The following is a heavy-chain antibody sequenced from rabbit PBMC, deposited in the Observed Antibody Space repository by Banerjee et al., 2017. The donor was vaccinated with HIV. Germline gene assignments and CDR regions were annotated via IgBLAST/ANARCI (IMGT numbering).Heavy chain of an antibody. V-gene: IGHV1S47*01. CDR2: IDPGFGTT. J-gene: IGHJ4*01. CDR1: GFSLSACA. CDR3: ARGAGHADYGDASL. Sequence: QEQLKESGGGLVQPGGSLKLSCTVSGFSLSACAMSWVRQAPGKGLEWIGYIDPGFGTTYYASWVNDRFTISRDTNENTVSLQLNSLTAADTATYFCARGAGHADYGDASLWGPGTLVTVS. D-gene: IGHD2-1*01.